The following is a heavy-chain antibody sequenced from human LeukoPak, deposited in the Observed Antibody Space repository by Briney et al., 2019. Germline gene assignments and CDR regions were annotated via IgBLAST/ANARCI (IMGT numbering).Heavy chain of an antibody. CDR1: GGSISRSDHY. J-gene: IGHJ4*02. D-gene: IGHD3/OR15-3a*01. CDR2: INHSGST. V-gene: IGHV4-30-4*01. Sequence: PSQTLSLTCSVSGGSISRSDHYWSWIRQPPGKGLEWIGEINHSGSTNYNPSLKSRVTISVDTSKNQFSLKLSSVTAADTAVYYCARGLDGRRFDYWGQGTLVTVSS. CDR3: ARGLDGRRFDY.